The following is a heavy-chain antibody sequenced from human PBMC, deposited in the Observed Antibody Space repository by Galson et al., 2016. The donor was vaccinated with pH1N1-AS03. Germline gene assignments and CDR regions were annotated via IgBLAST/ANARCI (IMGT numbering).Heavy chain of an antibody. D-gene: IGHD2-15*01. CDR1: GYTFSTYG. J-gene: IGHJ3*02. V-gene: IGHV1-18*04. Sequence: SVKVSCKASGYTFSTYGVSWVRQAPGQGLEWMGWISGYDDDTNYAQNVAGRVTKTTDKSTSTVYMELRSLRSDDTAVYYCARDRGFRPDTFDIWGQGAWVTVSS. CDR3: ARDRGFRPDTFDI. CDR2: ISGYDDDT.